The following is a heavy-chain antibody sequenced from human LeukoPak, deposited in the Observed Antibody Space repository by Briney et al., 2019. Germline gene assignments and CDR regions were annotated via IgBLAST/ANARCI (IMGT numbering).Heavy chain of an antibody. J-gene: IGHJ4*02. Sequence: SETLSLTCAVYGGSFSGYYWSWIRQPPGKGLEWIGYIYYSGSTNYNPSLKSRVTISVDTSKNQFSLKLSSVTAADTAVYYCARLSNTDVFDYWGQGTLVTVSS. V-gene: IGHV4-59*01. CDR3: ARLSNTDVFDY. CDR2: IYYSGST. CDR1: GGSFSGYY.